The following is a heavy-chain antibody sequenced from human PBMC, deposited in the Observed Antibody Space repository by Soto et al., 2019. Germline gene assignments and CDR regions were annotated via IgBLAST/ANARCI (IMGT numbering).Heavy chain of an antibody. CDR3: ARAGGSGSYHTIDY. V-gene: IGHV4-39*07. Sequence: SETLSLTCTFSGCSISSSSYYLGWIRQPPGKGLEWIGSIYYSGSTYYNPSLKSRVTISVDTSKNQFSLKLSSVTAADTAVYYCARAGGSGSYHTIDYWGQGTLVTVSS. D-gene: IGHD3-10*01. J-gene: IGHJ4*02. CDR1: GCSISSSSYY. CDR2: IYYSGST.